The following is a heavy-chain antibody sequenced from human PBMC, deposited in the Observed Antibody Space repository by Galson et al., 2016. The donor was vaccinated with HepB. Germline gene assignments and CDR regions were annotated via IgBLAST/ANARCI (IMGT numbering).Heavy chain of an antibody. CDR2: VTEDGAGQ. CDR3: ERVGRNPYKYATDI. Sequence: SLRLSCAGSGFIFGRYWMNWVRQAPGKGLERLAYVTEDGAGQRYVDSGRGRFTISRDNDRNSLFLQMNSLRAEDTAVYYCERVGRNPYKYATDIWGQGTTVTVAS. D-gene: IGHD5-24*01. J-gene: IGHJ6*02. CDR1: GFIFGRYW. V-gene: IGHV3-7*01.